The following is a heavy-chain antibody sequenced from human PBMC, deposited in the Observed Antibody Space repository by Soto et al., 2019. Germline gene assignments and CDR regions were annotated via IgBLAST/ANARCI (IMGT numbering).Heavy chain of an antibody. Sequence: QVQLVQSGAEVKKPGSSVKVSCKASGGTFGSYAISWVRQAPGQGLEWMGGIIPIPGTAHYAQKFQGGVTIAADESTSTAYMELSSLRSEDTAVYYCARSQVSSTSLEIYYYYYYGMDVWGQGTTVTFSS. CDR1: GGTFGSYA. D-gene: IGHD2-2*01. CDR3: ARSQVSSTSLEIYYYYYYGMDV. J-gene: IGHJ6*02. V-gene: IGHV1-69*01. CDR2: IIPIPGTA.